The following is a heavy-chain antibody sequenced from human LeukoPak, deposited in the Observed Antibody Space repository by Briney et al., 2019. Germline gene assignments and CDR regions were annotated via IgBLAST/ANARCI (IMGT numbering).Heavy chain of an antibody. V-gene: IGHV3-30-3*01. D-gene: IGHD2-15*01. CDR2: ISYDGSNK. CDR3: ARDSVPGWAADY. Sequence: PGGSLRLSCAASGFTFSSYAMHWVRQAPGKGLEWVAVISYDGSNKYYADSVKGRFTISRDNSKNTLNLQMNSLRAEDTAVYYCARDSVPGWAADYWGQGTLVTVSS. J-gene: IGHJ4*02. CDR1: GFTFSSYA.